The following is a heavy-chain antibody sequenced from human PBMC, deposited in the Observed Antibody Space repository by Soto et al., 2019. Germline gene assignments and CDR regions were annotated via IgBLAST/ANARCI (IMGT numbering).Heavy chain of an antibody. J-gene: IGHJ1*01. Sequence: QITLKESGPPLVKPTQTLTLTCTFSGFSLSTSGVGVGWIRQPPGKALEWLALIYWDDDKRYSPSLKSRLTITKDTSKNQVVLRMTNMDPVDTATYYCAHSPPPTVTTSAEYFQHWGQGTLVIVSS. CDR1: GFSLSTSGVG. CDR2: IYWDDDK. V-gene: IGHV2-5*02. D-gene: IGHD4-17*01. CDR3: AHSPPPTVTTSAEYFQH.